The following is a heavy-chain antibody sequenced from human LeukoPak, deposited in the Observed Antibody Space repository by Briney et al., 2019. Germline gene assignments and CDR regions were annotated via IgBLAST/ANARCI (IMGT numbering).Heavy chain of an antibody. V-gene: IGHV4-34*01. D-gene: IGHD3-10*01. Sequence: PSETLSLTCGVYNGSFSGYYWTWIRQPPGKGLEWIGKIHRAGNTNYNPSLRGRVTISVDWSNNHVYLTLNSVTAADTAVYYCAASLWFGINPEYWGQGTLVTVSS. CDR1: NGSFSGYY. CDR2: IHRAGNT. J-gene: IGHJ4*02. CDR3: AASLWFGINPEY.